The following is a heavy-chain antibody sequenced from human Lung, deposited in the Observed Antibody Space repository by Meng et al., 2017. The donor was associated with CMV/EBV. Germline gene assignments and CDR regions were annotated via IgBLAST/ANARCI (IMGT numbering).Heavy chain of an antibody. D-gene: IGHD3-3*01. J-gene: IGHJ4*02. V-gene: IGHV1-69*05. Sequence: SXXVSXXASGDTFSNYAFSWVRQAPGQGLEWMGGIIPTFGAPNYAQKFDGRVTITTDKSTSTAYMELSGLTSEDSAVYYCAVDLWSGYYTTLDYWGLGTLVTVSS. CDR3: AVDLWSGYYTTLDY. CDR1: GDTFSNYA. CDR2: IIPTFGAP.